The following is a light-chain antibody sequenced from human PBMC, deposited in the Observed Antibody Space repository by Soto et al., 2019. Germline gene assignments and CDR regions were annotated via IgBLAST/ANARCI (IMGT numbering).Light chain of an antibody. J-gene: IGLJ1*01. CDR1: SSNIGSNT. Sequence: QSVLTQPPSASGTPGQRVTISCSGSSSNIGSNTVNWYQQLPGTAPKLLIYSTYQRPSGVPDRFSGSKSGTSTSLAISGLQSEDEADYYCATWDDSLNGYVFGTGTKLT. V-gene: IGLV1-44*01. CDR2: STY. CDR3: ATWDDSLNGYV.